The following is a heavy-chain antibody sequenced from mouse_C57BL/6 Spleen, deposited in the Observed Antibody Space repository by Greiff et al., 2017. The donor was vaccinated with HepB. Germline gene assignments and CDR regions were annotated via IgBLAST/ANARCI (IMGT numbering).Heavy chain of an antibody. CDR1: GYTFTDYN. CDR2: INPNNGGT. D-gene: IGHD2-12*01. Sequence: VQLQQPGAELVKPGASVKIPCKASGYTFTDYNMDWVKQSHGKSLEWIGDINPNNGGTIYNQKFKGKDTLTVDKSSSTAYMELRSLTSEDTAVYYCARGDSSFAYWGQGTLVTVAA. CDR3: ARGDSSFAY. J-gene: IGHJ3*01. V-gene: IGHV1-18*01.